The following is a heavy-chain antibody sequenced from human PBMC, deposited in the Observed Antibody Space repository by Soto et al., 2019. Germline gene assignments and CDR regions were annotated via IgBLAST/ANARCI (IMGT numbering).Heavy chain of an antibody. J-gene: IGHJ6*03. CDR1: GFTFSSYW. CDR2: IKQDGSEK. CDR3: ARESGYYDFYYYYYMDV. V-gene: IGHV3-7*01. Sequence: GGSLRLSCAASGFTFSSYWMSWVRQAPGKGLEWVANIKQDGSEKYYVDSVKGRFTISRDNAKNSLYLQMNSLRAEDTAVYYCARESGYYDFYYYYYMDVWGKGTTVTVSS. D-gene: IGHD3-22*01.